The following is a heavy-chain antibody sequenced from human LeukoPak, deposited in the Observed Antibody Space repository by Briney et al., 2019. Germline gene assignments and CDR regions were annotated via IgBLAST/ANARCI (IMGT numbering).Heavy chain of an antibody. CDR1: GFTFSSYS. V-gene: IGHV3-21*01. Sequence: GGSLRLSCAASGFTFSSYSMNWVRQAPGQGLEGVSSISSSSSYIYYADSVKGRFTISRDNAKNSLYLQMNSLRAEDTAVYYCARDLVEYQPLIGYWGQGTLVTVSS. CDR3: ARDLVEYQPLIGY. D-gene: IGHD2-2*01. J-gene: IGHJ4*02. CDR2: ISSSSSYI.